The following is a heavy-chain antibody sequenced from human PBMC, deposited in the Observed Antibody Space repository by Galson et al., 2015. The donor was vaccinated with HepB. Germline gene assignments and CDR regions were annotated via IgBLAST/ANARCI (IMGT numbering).Heavy chain of an antibody. V-gene: IGHV1-18*01. CDR2: ISAYNGNT. D-gene: IGHD4-23*01. J-gene: IGHJ4*02. Sequence: SVKVSCKASGYTFTSYGISWVRQAPGQGLEWMGWISAYNGNTNYAQKLQGRVTMTTDTSTSTAYMELRSLRSDDTAVYYCARDGDYGGKPPGGDYWGQGTLVTVSS. CDR1: GYTFTSYG. CDR3: ARDGDYGGKPPGGDY.